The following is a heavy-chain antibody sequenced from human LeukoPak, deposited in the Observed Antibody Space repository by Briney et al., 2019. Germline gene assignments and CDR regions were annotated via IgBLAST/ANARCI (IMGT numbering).Heavy chain of an antibody. CDR2: INHNSGGS. Sequence: ASVKVSCKASGYTFIGYFMHWVRQAPGQGLEWVGWINHNSGGSNYVHKFQGGVTKTRHTYIRAAYMELSRLRADDRAVYYCARDRGWLQFYFWGQGTLVTVSS. CDR3: ARDRGWLQFYF. CDR1: GYTFIGYF. V-gene: IGHV1-2*02. J-gene: IGHJ4*02. D-gene: IGHD5-24*01.